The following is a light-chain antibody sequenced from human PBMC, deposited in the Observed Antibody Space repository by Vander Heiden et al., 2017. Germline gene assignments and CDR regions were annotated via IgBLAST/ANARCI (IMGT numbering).Light chain of an antibody. J-gene: IGKJ2*01. Sequence: EIALTQFPGSLSLSVGDRAALSCRASQSVHNNLAWFHQRPGQAPRLLIYGASSRATGVPDRFSASGSGTDFTLTINSLQSEDVASYYCQQYSSWPFNFGQGTKVEI. CDR3: QQYSSWPFN. CDR1: QSVHNN. V-gene: IGKV3D-15*01. CDR2: GAS.